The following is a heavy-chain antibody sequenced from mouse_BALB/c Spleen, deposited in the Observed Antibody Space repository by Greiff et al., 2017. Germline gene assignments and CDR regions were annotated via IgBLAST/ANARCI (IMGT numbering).Heavy chain of an antibody. CDR1: GFTFSSYG. Sequence: EVKLVESGGGLVQPGGSLKLSCAASGFTFSSYGMSWVRQTPDKRLELVATINSNGGSTYYPDSVKGRFTISRDNAKNTLYLQMSSLKSEDTAMYYCARARYDEAMDYWGQGTSVTVSS. V-gene: IGHV5-6-3*01. CDR3: ARARYDEAMDY. CDR2: INSNGGST. J-gene: IGHJ4*01. D-gene: IGHD2-14*01.